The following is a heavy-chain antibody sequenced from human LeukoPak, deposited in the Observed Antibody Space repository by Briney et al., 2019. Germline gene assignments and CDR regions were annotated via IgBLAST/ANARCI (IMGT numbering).Heavy chain of an antibody. D-gene: IGHD3-22*01. J-gene: IGHJ4*02. CDR3: AKAVTMIVVAPGD. CDR2: IYSGGST. V-gene: IGHV3-66*01. CDR1: GFTVSSNY. Sequence: GGSLRLSCAASGFTVSSNYMSWVRQAPGKGLEWVSVIYSGGSTYYADSVKGRFTISRDNSKNTLYLQMNSLRAEDTAVYYCAKAVTMIVVAPGDWGQGTLVTVSS.